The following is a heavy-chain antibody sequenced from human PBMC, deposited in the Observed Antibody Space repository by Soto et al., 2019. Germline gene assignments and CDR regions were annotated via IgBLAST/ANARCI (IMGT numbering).Heavy chain of an antibody. Sequence: SETLSLTCAVYGGSFSGYYWSWIRQPPGKGLEWIGEINHSGSTNYNPSLKSRVTISVDTSKNQFSLKLSSVTAADTAVYYCARGFPLQDIVVVPAAFRFDPWGQGTLVTVSS. V-gene: IGHV4-34*01. CDR3: ARGFPLQDIVVVPAAFRFDP. CDR1: GGSFSGYY. J-gene: IGHJ5*02. CDR2: INHSGST. D-gene: IGHD2-2*01.